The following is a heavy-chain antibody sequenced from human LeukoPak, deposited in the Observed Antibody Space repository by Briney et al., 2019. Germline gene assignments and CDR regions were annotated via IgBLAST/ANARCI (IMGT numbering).Heavy chain of an antibody. V-gene: IGHV1-18*01. Sequence: ASVKVSCKASGYTFTSYGISWVRQAPGQGLEWMGWISAYNGNTNYAQKLQGRVTMTTDTSTSTAYMELRSLRSDDTAVYYCAREGSGSYPHYYYYGMDVWGQGTTVTVSS. J-gene: IGHJ6*02. CDR3: AREGSGSYPHYYYYGMDV. CDR1: GYTFTSYG. D-gene: IGHD1-26*01. CDR2: ISAYNGNT.